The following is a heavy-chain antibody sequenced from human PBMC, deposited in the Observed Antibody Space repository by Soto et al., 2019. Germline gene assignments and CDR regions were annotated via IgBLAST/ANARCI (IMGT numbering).Heavy chain of an antibody. D-gene: IGHD5-12*01. Sequence: QVQLRESGPGLVKPSQTLSLTCSVSGASVAGGSYYWSWVRQPPGKGLAWIGYIPARGRPFYNPSLTSRGTISADTATNLLSLQLTSVTAADTAVYDCARDTYSGYDFGLLGQGTLVTVSS. CDR2: IPARGRP. CDR1: GASVAGGSYY. CDR3: ARDTYSGYDFGL. J-gene: IGHJ5*02. V-gene: IGHV4-30-4*01.